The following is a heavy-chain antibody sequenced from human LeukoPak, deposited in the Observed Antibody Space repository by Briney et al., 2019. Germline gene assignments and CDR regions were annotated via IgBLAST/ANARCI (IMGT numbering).Heavy chain of an antibody. J-gene: IGHJ4*02. CDR1: GGSFSAYS. CDR3: VRSRGYNYDH. D-gene: IGHD5-18*01. V-gene: IGHV4-34*01. Sequence: PSETLSLTCAVYGGSFSAYSWNWIRQPPGRGLEWIGEIYHGGSTNYNPSLKSRVTISLDTSKKQFSLKLTSVTAADTAVYYCVRSRGYNYDHWGQGTLVTVSS. CDR2: IYHGGST.